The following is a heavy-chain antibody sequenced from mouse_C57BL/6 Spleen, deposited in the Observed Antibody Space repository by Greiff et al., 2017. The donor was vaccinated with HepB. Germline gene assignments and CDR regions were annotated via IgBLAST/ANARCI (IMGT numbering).Heavy chain of an antibody. V-gene: IGHV5-17*01. CDR1: GFTFSDYG. CDR3: ARRTGLYFDY. CDR2: ISSGSSTI. Sequence: EVKLEESGGGLVKPGGSLKLSCAASGFTFSDYGMHWVRQAPEKGLEWVAYISSGSSTIYYADTVKGRFTISRDNAKNTLFLQMTSLRSEDTALYYCARRTGLYFDYWGQGTTLTVSS. J-gene: IGHJ2*01. D-gene: IGHD4-1*01.